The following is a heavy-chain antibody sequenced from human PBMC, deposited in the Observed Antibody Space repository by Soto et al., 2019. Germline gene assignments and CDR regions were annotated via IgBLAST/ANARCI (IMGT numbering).Heavy chain of an antibody. CDR1: GYDFSSYA. Sequence: ASVKVSCKASGYDFSSYAMHWVRQAPGQGLEWMGWINPNSGGTNYAQKFQGWVTMTRDTSISTAYMELSRLRSDDTAVYYCARDSLWFGELLDPYYYGMDVWGQGTTVTVSS. D-gene: IGHD3-10*01. J-gene: IGHJ6*02. CDR2: INPNSGGT. CDR3: ARDSLWFGELLDPYYYGMDV. V-gene: IGHV1-2*04.